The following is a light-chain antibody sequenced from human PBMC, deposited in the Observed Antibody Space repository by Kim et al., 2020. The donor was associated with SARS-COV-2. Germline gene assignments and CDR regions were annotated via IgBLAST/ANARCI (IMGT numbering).Light chain of an antibody. CDR1: QRISSH. CDR2: AAS. CDR3: QQSYITPFT. J-gene: IGKJ3*01. Sequence: SSVGDRVTITCRTTQRISSHLNWYQQKPGRAPKLLISAASTLQGGVRSRFSGSGSETDFTLTNSRLQPEGFATYFCQQSYITPFTFGPGSKRYIK. V-gene: IGKV1-39*01.